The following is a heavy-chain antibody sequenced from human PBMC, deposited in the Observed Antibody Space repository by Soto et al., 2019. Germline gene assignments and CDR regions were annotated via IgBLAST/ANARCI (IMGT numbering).Heavy chain of an antibody. D-gene: IGHD1-26*01. V-gene: IGHV3-7*03. CDR2: IKEDGSEK. CDR3: ARGWELHVAFDI. J-gene: IGHJ3*02. CDR1: GFTFSTYW. Sequence: PGGSLRLSCAASGFTFSTYWMSWVRQAPGKGLEWLANIKEDGSEKYYVDSLKGRFTISRDNAKNSLYVQMNSLRSEDTAVYYCARGWELHVAFDIWGQGTMVTVSS.